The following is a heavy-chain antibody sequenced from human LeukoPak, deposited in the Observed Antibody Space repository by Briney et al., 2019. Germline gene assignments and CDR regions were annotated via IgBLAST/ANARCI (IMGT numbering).Heavy chain of an antibody. CDR1: GFIFSNYF. V-gene: IGHV3-21*01. Sequence: GGSLRLSCAASGFIFSNYFMIWVRQAPGKGLEWVSSISSSSSYIYYADSVKGRFTISRDNAKNSLYPQMNSLRAEDTAVYYCAKSEPAAGTFDYWGQGTLVTVSS. CDR3: AKSEPAAGTFDY. J-gene: IGHJ4*02. D-gene: IGHD6-13*01. CDR2: ISSSSSYI.